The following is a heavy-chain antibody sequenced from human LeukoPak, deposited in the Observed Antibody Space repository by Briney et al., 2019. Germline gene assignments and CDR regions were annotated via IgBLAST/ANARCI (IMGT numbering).Heavy chain of an antibody. CDR2: INPNSGGT. CDR3: ARDTRGLDYWYFDL. D-gene: IGHD3-10*01. Sequence: ASVKVSCKASGYTLTDYYIHWVRRAPGQGLEWMGRINPNSGGTLYAQIFQGRVTMTRDTSISTAYMELSRLRSDDTAVYYCARDTRGLDYWYFDLWGRGTLVTVSS. J-gene: IGHJ2*01. V-gene: IGHV1-2*06. CDR1: GYTLTDYY.